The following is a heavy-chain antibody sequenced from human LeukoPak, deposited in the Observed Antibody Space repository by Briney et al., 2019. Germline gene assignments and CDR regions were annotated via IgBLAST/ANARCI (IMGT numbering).Heavy chain of an antibody. V-gene: IGHV3-30*02. CDR2: IRYDGSNK. CDR1: GFTFSSYG. CDR3: ARDLRGDWGSYYFDY. Sequence: GGSLRLSCAASGFTFSSYGMHWVRQAPGKGLEWVAFIRYDGSNKYYADSVKGRFTISRDNSKNTLYLQMNSLRAEDTAVYYCARDLRGDWGSYYFDYWGQGTLVTVSS. D-gene: IGHD2-21*02. J-gene: IGHJ4*02.